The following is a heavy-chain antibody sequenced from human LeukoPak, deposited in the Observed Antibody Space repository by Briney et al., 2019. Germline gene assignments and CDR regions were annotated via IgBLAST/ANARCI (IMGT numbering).Heavy chain of an antibody. CDR3: GRDRSYFSLDS. Sequence: GGSLRLSCAASGFTVDDHGMSWVRQVPGKGLEWVSGINRNGGNTSYADSVKGRFTISRDNARNSMYLQMNSLRAKDTALYYCGRDRSYFSLDSWGPGTLVTVSS. D-gene: IGHD1-26*01. V-gene: IGHV3-20*04. CDR1: GFTVDDHG. CDR2: INRNGGNT. J-gene: IGHJ4*02.